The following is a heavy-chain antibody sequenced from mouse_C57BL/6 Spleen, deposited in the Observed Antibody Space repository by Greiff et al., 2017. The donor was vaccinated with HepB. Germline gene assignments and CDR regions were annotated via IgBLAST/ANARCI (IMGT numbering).Heavy chain of an antibody. CDR3: ARSPSGYPMDY. CDR1: GYAFSSSW. D-gene: IGHD3-2*02. V-gene: IGHV1-82*01. CDR2: IYPGDGDT. J-gene: IGHJ4*01. Sequence: QVQLKQSGPELVKPGASVKISCKASGYAFSSSWMNWVKQRPGKGLEWIGRIYPGDGDTNYNGKFKGKATLTADKSSSTAYMQLSSLTSEDSAVYFCARSPSGYPMDYWGQGTSVTVSS.